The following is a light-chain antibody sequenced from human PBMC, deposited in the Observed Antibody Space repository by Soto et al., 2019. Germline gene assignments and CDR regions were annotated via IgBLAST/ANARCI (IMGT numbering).Light chain of an antibody. Sequence: DIQMTQSPSSLSASVGDRVTITCRASQSISSYLNWYQQKPGKAPKLLIYAASSLQSGVPSRFSGGGSATDCTLTISSVQAEDFATYYCQQSYSTPPTFGQGTKVEVK. CDR1: QSISSY. J-gene: IGKJ1*01. V-gene: IGKV1-39*01. CDR3: QQSYSTPPT. CDR2: AAS.